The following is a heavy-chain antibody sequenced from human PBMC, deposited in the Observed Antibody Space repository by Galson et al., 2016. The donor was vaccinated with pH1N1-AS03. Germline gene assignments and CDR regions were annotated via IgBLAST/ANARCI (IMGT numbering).Heavy chain of an antibody. J-gene: IGHJ4*02. Sequence: LSLPCTVSGGSISSHYWSWIRQSPGKGLEWIGYVYDRVNTNYNPSLKSRVTISVDTSKNQFSLNLSSVTAADTAVYYCSRLVGQAFAYWGQGMLVTVSS. V-gene: IGHV4-59*11. CDR3: SRLVGQAFAY. CDR2: VYDRVNT. CDR1: GGSISSHY.